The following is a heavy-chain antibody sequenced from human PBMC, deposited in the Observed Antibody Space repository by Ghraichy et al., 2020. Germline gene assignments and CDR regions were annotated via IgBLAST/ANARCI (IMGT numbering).Heavy chain of an antibody. CDR3: ARGPESSLGLEPKSITMVQGVSALFSSFDP. CDR2: INHSGST. CDR1: GGSFSGYY. V-gene: IGHV4-34*01. J-gene: IGHJ5*02. D-gene: IGHD3-10*01. Sequence: SETLSLTCAVYGGSFSGYYWSWIRQPPGKGLEWIGEINHSGSTNYNPSLKSRVTISVDTSKNQFSLKLSPVTAADTAVYYCARGPESSLGLEPKSITMVQGVSALFSSFDPWGQGTLVTVSS.